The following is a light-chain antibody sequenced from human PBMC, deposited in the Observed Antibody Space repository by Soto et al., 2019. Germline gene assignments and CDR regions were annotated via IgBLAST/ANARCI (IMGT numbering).Light chain of an antibody. CDR1: QSISRW. J-gene: IGKJ2*01. CDR3: QQYNSYPYT. CDR2: DAS. V-gene: IGKV1-5*01. Sequence: DIQMTQSPSTLSASVGDRVTITCRASQSISRWLAWYLQKPGKAPKFLIFDASRLESGVPSRFSGSGFGTEFTLTISSLQPDDFATYYFQQYNSYPYTFGQGTKLEIK.